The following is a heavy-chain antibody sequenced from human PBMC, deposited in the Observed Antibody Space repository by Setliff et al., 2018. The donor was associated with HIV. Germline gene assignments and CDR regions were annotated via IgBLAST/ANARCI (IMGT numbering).Heavy chain of an antibody. D-gene: IGHD2-2*01. Sequence: PSETLSLTCTVSGGSISSGGYYWSWIRQHPGKGLEWIGYIYINGKTYYNPSLKSRVTISIDTSKNQFSLKLSSVTAADTAVYSCARATPFVVVPAAPNYYYYMDVWGKGTTVTSP. CDR2: IYINGKT. CDR3: ARATPFVVVPAAPNYYYYMDV. V-gene: IGHV4-31*03. J-gene: IGHJ6*03. CDR1: GGSISSGGYY.